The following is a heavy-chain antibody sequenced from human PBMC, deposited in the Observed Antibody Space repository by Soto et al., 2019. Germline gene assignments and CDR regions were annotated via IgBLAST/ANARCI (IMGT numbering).Heavy chain of an antibody. V-gene: IGHV3-21*01. J-gene: IGHJ4*02. CDR1: GFTFRGFS. CDR3: AREADFASSGYVLDY. Sequence: PGGSLRLSCAASGFTFRGFSMNWVRQAPGKGLEWVSSVTSRPSSMFYAASVKGRFTISRDDAKDSLFLQMNSPRADDTAVYYCAREADFASSGYVLDYWGLGTLVTVSS. CDR2: VTSRPSSM. D-gene: IGHD3-22*01.